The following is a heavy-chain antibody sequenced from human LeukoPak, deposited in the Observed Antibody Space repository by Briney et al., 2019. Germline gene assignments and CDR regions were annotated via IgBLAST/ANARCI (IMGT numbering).Heavy chain of an antibody. CDR1: GGSISSYY. Sequence: PSETLSLACNVSGGSISSYYWSWIRQPPGKGLEWMGYIYYSGSSNYNPSLKRRVTISVETSKNQFSLKLSSGTAADTAVYYCARGHGDLPRWGQGTLVTVSS. V-gene: IGHV4-59*01. CDR2: IYYSGSS. D-gene: IGHD4-17*01. CDR3: ARGHGDLPR. J-gene: IGHJ4*02.